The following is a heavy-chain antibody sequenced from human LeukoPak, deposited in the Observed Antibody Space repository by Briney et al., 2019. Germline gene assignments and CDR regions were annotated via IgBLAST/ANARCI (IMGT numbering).Heavy chain of an antibody. CDR1: GGSIISYY. CDR2: IYTSGST. V-gene: IGHV4-4*07. D-gene: IGHD2-15*01. J-gene: IGHJ6*02. CDR3: AREVPCSGGSCYLPYYYGMDV. Sequence: SETLSLTCTVSGGSIISYYWSWIRQPAGKGLEGIGRIYTSGSTNYNPSLKSRVTMSVDTSKNQFSLKLSSVTAADTAVYYCAREVPCSGGSCYLPYYYGMDVWGQGTTVTVSS.